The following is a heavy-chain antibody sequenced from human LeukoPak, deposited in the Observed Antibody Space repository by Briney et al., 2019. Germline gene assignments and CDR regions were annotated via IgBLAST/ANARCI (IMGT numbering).Heavy chain of an antibody. CDR3: ARRSPGGSYFDY. CDR1: GPSVTSGGFY. Sequence: PSETLSLTCSVSGPSVTSGGFYWGWLRQPPGKGLEWIATVYYTGSTYYNPSLKSRVTISIDTSKNQFSLSLRSLIAADTAVYYCARRSPGGSYFDYWGQGTLVTVFS. V-gene: IGHV4-39*01. J-gene: IGHJ4*02. CDR2: VYYTGST. D-gene: IGHD1-26*01.